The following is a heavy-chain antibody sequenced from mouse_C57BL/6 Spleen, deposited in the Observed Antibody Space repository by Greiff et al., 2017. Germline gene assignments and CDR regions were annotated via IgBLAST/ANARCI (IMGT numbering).Heavy chain of an antibody. Sequence: QVPLQQSGAELMKPGASVKLSCKATGYTFTGYWIEWVKQRPGHGLEWIGEILPGSGSTNYNEKFKGKAQFTADTSSNTAYRQLSSLTTESSASYYCARGLYGSSVGYAMDYWGQGTSVTVSS. CDR2: ILPGSGST. V-gene: IGHV1-9*01. CDR1: GYTFTGYW. CDR3: ARGLYGSSVGYAMDY. J-gene: IGHJ4*01. D-gene: IGHD1-1*01.